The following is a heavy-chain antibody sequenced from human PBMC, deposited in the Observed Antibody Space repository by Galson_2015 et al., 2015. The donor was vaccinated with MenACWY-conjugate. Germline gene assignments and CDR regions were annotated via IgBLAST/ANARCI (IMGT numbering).Heavy chain of an antibody. CDR2: IYSGGNT. D-gene: IGHD6-13*01. J-gene: IGHJ4*02. V-gene: IGHV3-53*01. CDR1: GLTVSSNY. Sequence: SLRLSCAASGLTVSSNYMSWVRQAPGKGLEWVSIIYSGGNTYYADSVKGRFTISRDNSKNTLYLQMNSLRAEDTAVYYCARIAAAVTEHYFDYWGQGTLVTVSS. CDR3: ARIAAAVTEHYFDY.